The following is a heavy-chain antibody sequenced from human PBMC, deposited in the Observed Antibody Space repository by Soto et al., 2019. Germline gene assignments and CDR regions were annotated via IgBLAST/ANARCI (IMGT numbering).Heavy chain of an antibody. CDR1: GFTLSSYS. D-gene: IGHD3-3*01. CDR3: ARESFWSGYPFDV. V-gene: IGHV3-21*01. Sequence: GGSLRLSCAVVGFTLSSYSMNWVRQAPWKGLEWVAFISLSGSYIFYADSVKGRFTVSRDTANNALFLHMNSLRAEDTAMYYCARESFWSGYPFDVRGQRPPVT. CDR2: ISLSGSYI. J-gene: IGHJ5*02.